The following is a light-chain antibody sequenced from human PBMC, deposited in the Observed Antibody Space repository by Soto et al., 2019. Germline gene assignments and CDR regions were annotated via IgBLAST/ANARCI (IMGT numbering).Light chain of an antibody. V-gene: IGLV2-14*01. CDR2: EVS. J-gene: IGLJ1*01. Sequence: QSALTQPASVSGSPGQSITISCTGSSNDIGAYKYVSWYQQYPGKAPKLIIFEVSHRTSGVSNRFSGSKSGNTASLTIAGLQAEDEADYHCSSYTTGSTLYVFGGGTKVTVL. CDR3: SSYTTGSTLYV. CDR1: SNDIGAYKY.